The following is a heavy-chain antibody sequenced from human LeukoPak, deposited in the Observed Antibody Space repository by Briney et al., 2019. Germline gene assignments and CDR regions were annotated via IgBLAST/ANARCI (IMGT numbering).Heavy chain of an antibody. CDR1: GGSISSYY. D-gene: IGHD3-16*01. V-gene: IGHV4-59*08. J-gene: IGHJ4*02. Sequence: PSETLSLTCTVSGGSISSYYWSWIRQPPGKGLEWIGYIYYSGSTNYNPSLKSRVTISVDTSKNQFSLKLSSVTAADTAVYYCARSTNLYDYVWGSYTRPTYYFDYWGQGTLVTVSS. CDR3: ARSTNLYDYVWGSYTRPTYYFDY. CDR2: IYYSGST.